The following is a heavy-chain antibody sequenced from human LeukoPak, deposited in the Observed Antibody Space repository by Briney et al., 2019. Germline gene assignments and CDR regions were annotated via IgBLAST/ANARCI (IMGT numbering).Heavy chain of an antibody. CDR2: ISGSGGST. CDR1: GFTFSSYA. D-gene: IGHD2-8*02. Sequence: SGGSLRLSCAASGFTFSSYAMSWVRQAPGKGLEWVSGISGSGGSTYYADSVKGRFIISRDNSKNTLYLQMNSLRAEDTAIYYCATYRQVLLPFESWGQGTLVTVSS. J-gene: IGHJ4*02. V-gene: IGHV3-23*01. CDR3: ATYRQVLLPFES.